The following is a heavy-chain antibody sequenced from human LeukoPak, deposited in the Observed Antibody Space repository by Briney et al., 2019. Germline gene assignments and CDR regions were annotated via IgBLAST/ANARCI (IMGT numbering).Heavy chain of an antibody. J-gene: IGHJ4*02. CDR3: ARGRYYYDSSGYLLFDY. CDR2: INHSGSN. D-gene: IGHD3-22*01. CDR1: GGSFSGYY. Sequence: SETLSLTCAVYGGSFSGYYWSWLRQPPGKGVEWIGEINHSGSNNYKPSLTSRVTISVDTSKNQFSLKLSSVTAADTAVYYCARGRYYYDSSGYLLFDYWGQGTLVTVSS. V-gene: IGHV4-34*01.